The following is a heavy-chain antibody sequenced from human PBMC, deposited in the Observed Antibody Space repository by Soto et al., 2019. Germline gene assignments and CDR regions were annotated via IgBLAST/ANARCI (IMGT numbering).Heavy chain of an antibody. J-gene: IGHJ4*02. CDR2: IYWDDDK. Sequence: QITLKESGPTLVKPTQTLTLTCTFSGFSLSTSRVGVGWIRQPPRKAMEWLELIYWDDDKRYSSSLNSRLTITKDTSINQVVLTRSHMDPVDTATYCWAHSRPPRLLDYGGQGTLVSVSS. CDR3: AHSRPPRLLDY. CDR1: GFSLSTSRVG. D-gene: IGHD6-6*01. V-gene: IGHV2-5*02.